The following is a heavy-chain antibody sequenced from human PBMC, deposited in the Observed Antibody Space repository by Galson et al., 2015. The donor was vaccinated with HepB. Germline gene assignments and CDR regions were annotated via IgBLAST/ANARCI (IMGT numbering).Heavy chain of an antibody. CDR3: ARDSNRGFTFDY. D-gene: IGHD3-10*01. CDR2: IHSGGTTI. V-gene: IGHV3-11*01. CDR1: GFTFSDYY. J-gene: IGHJ4*02. Sequence: SLRLSCAASGFTFSDYYMSWIRQAPGKGLEWVSYIHSGGTTIYYADSVKGRFTISRDNAKNSLFLQMNSLRAEDTAVYYCARDSNRGFTFDYWGQGALVTVSS.